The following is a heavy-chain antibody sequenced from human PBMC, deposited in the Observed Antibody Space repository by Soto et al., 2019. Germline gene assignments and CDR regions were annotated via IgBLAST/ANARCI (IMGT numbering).Heavy chain of an antibody. D-gene: IGHD6-13*01. V-gene: IGHV3-66*01. CDR1: GITACRSY. CDR2: IDRGGST. Sequence: EVSRRLSCAACGITACRSYMTWYRQAPGKGLEWVSVIDRGGSTYYAGSVKGRVTLSRDNPKNTLYLQMNSLRAEDTAVYYCARGWYSSSWYGLNFDYWGQGTLVTVSS. CDR3: ARGWYSSSWYGLNFDY. J-gene: IGHJ4*02.